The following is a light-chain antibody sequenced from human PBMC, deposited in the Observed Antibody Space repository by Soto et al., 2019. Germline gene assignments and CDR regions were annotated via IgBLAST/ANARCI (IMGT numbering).Light chain of an antibody. V-gene: IGKV1-12*01. CDR1: QGSRSW. CDR2: AAS. CDR3: QQTSSFPLT. J-gene: IGKJ4*01. Sequence: DIQMTQSPSFVSASVGDRVTITCRACQGSRSWLAWYQHKPGRAPKLLIHAASSLESGVPSRFSGSGSGTDFTLIISSLQPEDFATYYCQQTSSFPLTCGGGTKVEIK.